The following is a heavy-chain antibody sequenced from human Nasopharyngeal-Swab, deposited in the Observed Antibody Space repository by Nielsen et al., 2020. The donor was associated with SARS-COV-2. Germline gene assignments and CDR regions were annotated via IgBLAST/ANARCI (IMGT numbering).Heavy chain of an antibody. Sequence: GGSLRLSCAASGFTFSSYGMSWVRQAPGKGLEWVSGIGDSGGKTYYADSVKGRFTISRDNSKNTLNRQMNSLRVEDTAIYYCAKDRQQLANFDYWGQGTLVTVSS. CDR2: IGDSGGKT. D-gene: IGHD6-13*01. J-gene: IGHJ4*02. V-gene: IGHV3-23*01. CDR1: GFTFSSYG. CDR3: AKDRQQLANFDY.